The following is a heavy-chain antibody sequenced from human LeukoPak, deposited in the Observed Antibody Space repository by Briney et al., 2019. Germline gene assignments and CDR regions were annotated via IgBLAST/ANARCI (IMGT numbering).Heavy chain of an antibody. Sequence: PGGFLRLSCAASGFTFSSYAVSWVRQAPGKGLEWVSVISGSGSSTSYAGSVKSRFTFSRDNSKNTLCLQMNSLRAEDTAVYYCAKSGETATAGPYNYLDSWGQGTLVTVSS. V-gene: IGHV3-23*01. CDR2: ISGSGSST. D-gene: IGHD6-13*01. CDR1: GFTFSSYA. J-gene: IGHJ4*02. CDR3: AKSGETATAGPYNYLDS.